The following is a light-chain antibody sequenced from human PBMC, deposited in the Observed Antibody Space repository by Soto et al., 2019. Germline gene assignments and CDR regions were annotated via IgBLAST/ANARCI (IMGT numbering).Light chain of an antibody. CDR2: EVT. J-gene: IGLJ2*01. V-gene: IGLV2-8*01. CDR3: SSCGGRNSVL. CDR1: NSDVGLYNF. Sequence: QSALTQPPSASGSPGQSVTISCTGTNSDVGLYNFVSWYQHHPANAPKLIIYEVTKRPSGVPDRFSGSNSGNTASLTVSGLRANDEADYYCSSCGGRNSVLFGGGTKLTVL.